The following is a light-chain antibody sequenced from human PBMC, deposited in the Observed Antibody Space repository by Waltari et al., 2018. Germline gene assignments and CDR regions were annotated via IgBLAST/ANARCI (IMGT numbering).Light chain of an antibody. Sequence: DIVMTQSPDSLAVSLGERATINCKSSQSVLYSSNNKNHLAWYQQKPGQPPKLLVYWASTRESGVPDRLSGSGSGTDFTLTISSLQAEDVAVYYCQQYYSLPWTFGQGTKVEIK. CDR3: QQYYSLPWT. CDR1: QSVLYSSNNKNH. J-gene: IGKJ1*01. V-gene: IGKV4-1*01. CDR2: WAS.